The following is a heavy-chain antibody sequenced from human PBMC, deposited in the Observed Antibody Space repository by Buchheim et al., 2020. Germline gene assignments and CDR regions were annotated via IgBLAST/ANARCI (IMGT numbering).Heavy chain of an antibody. J-gene: IGHJ6*02. CDR1: GYSFTNYW. D-gene: IGHD6-19*01. V-gene: IGHV5-10-1*01. CDR3: ARRVAGRKHYFGMDV. Sequence: EVQLVQSGAEVKKPGESLRISCKGSGYSFTNYWINWVRQMPGKGLEWMGTIDPSDSYTNYSPSFQGHVTISTDKSISTPYLQWSSLKASDTAMYYCARRVAGRKHYFGMDVWGQGTT. CDR2: IDPSDSYT.